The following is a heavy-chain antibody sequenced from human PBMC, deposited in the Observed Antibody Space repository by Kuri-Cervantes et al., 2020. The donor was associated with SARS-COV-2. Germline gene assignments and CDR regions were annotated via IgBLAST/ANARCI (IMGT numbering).Heavy chain of an antibody. CDR2: INHSGST. V-gene: IGHV4-34*01. CDR3: ARGVGAAVAGTLITIYYYYGMDV. J-gene: IGHJ6*02. Sequence: GSLRLSCAVYGGSFSGYYCGWIRQPPGKGLEWIGEINHSGSTNYNPSLKSRVTISVDTSKNQFSLKLSSVTAADTAVYYFARGVGAAVAGTLITIYYYYGMDVWGQGTTVTVSS. D-gene: IGHD6-19*01. CDR1: GGSFSGYY.